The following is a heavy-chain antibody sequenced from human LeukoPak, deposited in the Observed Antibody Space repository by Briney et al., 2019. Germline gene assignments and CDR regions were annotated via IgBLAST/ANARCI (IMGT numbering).Heavy chain of an antibody. CDR1: GFSLKTYN. V-gene: IGHV3-21*04. J-gene: IGHJ3*01. D-gene: IGHD3-22*01. Sequence: PGGSLRLSCAASGFSLKTYNMNWVRQAPGKGLGWVSSMTSSRYIYYADSVKGRFTISRDDANNLVFLQMHSLRAEDTAIYYCTRDQFFDYDNDDAFDVWGQGTKVIVSS. CDR3: TRDQFFDYDNDDAFDV. CDR2: MTSSRYI.